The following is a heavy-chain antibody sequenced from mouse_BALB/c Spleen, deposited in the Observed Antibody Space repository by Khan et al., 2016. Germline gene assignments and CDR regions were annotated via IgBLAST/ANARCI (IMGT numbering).Heavy chain of an antibody. Sequence: EVQLQESGPGLVKPSQSLSLTCTVTGYSITSDYAWNWIRQFPGNKLEWMCYISYSGSTSYNPSLKSRISITRDTSTNQFFLQLNSVTTEDTATYDCERSMITTGFADWGQGTLVTVSA. CDR2: ISYSGST. CDR1: GYSITSDYA. J-gene: IGHJ3*01. D-gene: IGHD2-4*01. V-gene: IGHV3-2*02. CDR3: ERSMITTGFAD.